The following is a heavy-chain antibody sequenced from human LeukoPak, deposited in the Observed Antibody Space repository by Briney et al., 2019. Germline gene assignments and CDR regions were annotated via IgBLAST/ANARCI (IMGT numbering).Heavy chain of an antibody. J-gene: IGHJ3*02. CDR3: ATYYYDSSGYPTDAFDI. CDR1: GYTFTGYY. CDR2: INPNSGGT. Sequence: ASVKVSCKASGYTFTGYYMHWVRQAPGQGLEWMGWINPNSGGTNYAQKFQGRVTMTRDTSISTAYMELSRLRFDDTAVYYCATYYYDSSGYPTDAFDIWGQGTMVTVSS. D-gene: IGHD3-22*01. V-gene: IGHV1-2*02.